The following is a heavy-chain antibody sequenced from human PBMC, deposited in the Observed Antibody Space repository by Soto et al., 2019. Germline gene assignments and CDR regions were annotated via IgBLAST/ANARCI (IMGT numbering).Heavy chain of an antibody. J-gene: IGHJ6*02. V-gene: IGHV3-30-3*01. CDR3: ARALGEVRGMDV. Sequence: PGGPLRLSCAASGFTFSSYAMHWVRQAPGKGLEWVAVISYDGSNKYYAGSVKGRFTISRDNSKNTLYLQMNSLRAEDTAVYYCARALGEVRGMDVWGQGTTVTVSS. D-gene: IGHD2-21*01. CDR1: GFTFSSYA. CDR2: ISYDGSNK.